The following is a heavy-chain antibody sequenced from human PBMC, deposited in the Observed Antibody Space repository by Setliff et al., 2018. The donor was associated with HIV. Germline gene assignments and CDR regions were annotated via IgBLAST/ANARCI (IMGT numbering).Heavy chain of an antibody. V-gene: IGHV3-23*01. CDR3: ARDFASGWCNWFDP. Sequence: PGGSLRLSCAASGFTFSNYAMNWVRQAPGKRLEWVSSITLDGARTYYADSVRGRFTISRDNSKNTVSLQMDSLRVEDTAVYYCARDFASGWCNWFDPWGQGTLVTSPQ. CDR1: GFTFSNYA. J-gene: IGHJ5*02. D-gene: IGHD6-19*01. CDR2: ITLDGART.